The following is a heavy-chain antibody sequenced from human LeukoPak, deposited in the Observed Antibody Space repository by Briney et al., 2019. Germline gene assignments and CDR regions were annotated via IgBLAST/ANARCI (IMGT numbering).Heavy chain of an antibody. CDR3: AKISIGRSMDV. Sequence: GGSLRLSCAASGFTFDDYAMHWVRQAPGKGLEWVSGISWNSGSIGYADSVKGRFTISRDGSKNTLYLQMNSLRAEDTAVYYCAKISIGRSMDVWGQGTTVTASS. D-gene: IGHD6-6*01. CDR1: GFTFDDYA. V-gene: IGHV3-9*01. J-gene: IGHJ6*02. CDR2: ISWNSGSI.